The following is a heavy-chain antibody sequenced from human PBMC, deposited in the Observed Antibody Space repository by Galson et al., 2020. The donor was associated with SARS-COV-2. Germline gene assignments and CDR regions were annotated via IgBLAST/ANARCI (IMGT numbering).Heavy chain of an antibody. V-gene: IGHV4-34*01. D-gene: IGHD3-22*01. J-gene: IGHJ4*02. CDR2: INRGGST. CDR3: ARTGEATDSSGYYYFDY. Sequence: SQASETLSLTCRVYGESFNEYYWTWIRQSPGKGLQWIGEINRGGSTDYNPSLQSPVSISIDTSRNEFSLKLHSVTAADTAVYYCARTGEATDSSGYYYFDYWGQGILVTVSS. CDR1: GESFNEYY.